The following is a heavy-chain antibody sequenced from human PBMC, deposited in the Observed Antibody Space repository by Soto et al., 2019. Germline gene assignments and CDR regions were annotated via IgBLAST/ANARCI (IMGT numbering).Heavy chain of an antibody. V-gene: IGHV3-66*01. CDR2: IYSGGST. CDR3: ARELVLYYYYMDV. CDR1: GFTFSSNY. Sequence: GGSLRLSCAASGFTFSSNYMSWVRQAPGKGLEWVSVIYSGGSTYYADSVKGRFTISRDNSKNTLYLQMNSLRAEDTAVYYCARELVLYYYYMDVWGKGTTVTVSS. J-gene: IGHJ6*03.